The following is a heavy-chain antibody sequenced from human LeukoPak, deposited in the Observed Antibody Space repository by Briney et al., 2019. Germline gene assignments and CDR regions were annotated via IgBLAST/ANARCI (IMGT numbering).Heavy chain of an antibody. CDR2: ISSSGSTI. J-gene: IGHJ4*02. CDR1: GFTFSSYE. V-gene: IGHV3-48*03. CDR3: ASITIFGVVTDKSGY. Sequence: GGSLRLSCAASGFTFSSYEMNWVRQAPGKGLEWVSYISSSGSTIYYADSVKGRFTISRDNAKNSLYLKMNSLRAEDTAVYYCASITIFGVVTDKSGYWGQGTLVTVSS. D-gene: IGHD3-3*01.